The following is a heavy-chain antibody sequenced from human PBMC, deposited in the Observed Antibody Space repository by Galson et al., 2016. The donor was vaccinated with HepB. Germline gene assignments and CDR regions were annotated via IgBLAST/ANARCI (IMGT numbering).Heavy chain of an antibody. Sequence: SLRLSCAASGFTFSSYAMSWVRQGPGKGLEWVSGMSGSSGRTYYVDSVKGRFTISRDNTKNTLYLQMNSLRAEDTAVYYCAKAKGLRYGEDYFDYWGQGTLLTVSS. V-gene: IGHV3-23*01. J-gene: IGHJ4*02. CDR2: MSGSSGRT. CDR1: GFTFSSYA. D-gene: IGHD3-16*01. CDR3: AKAKGLRYGEDYFDY.